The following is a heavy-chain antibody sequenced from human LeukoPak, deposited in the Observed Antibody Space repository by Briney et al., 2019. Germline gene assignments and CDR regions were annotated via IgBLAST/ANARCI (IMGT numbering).Heavy chain of an antibody. Sequence: PSETLSLTCTVSGGSISSNNYYWGWIRQPPGKGLEWIGTIYYNGATQYNPSLRSRVTISVDTSKNQFSLKLSSVTAADTAAYYCARYLRGWFDPWGQGTLVTVSS. CDR3: ARYLRGWFDP. CDR1: GGSISSNNYY. V-gene: IGHV4-39*07. CDR2: IYYNGAT. J-gene: IGHJ5*02.